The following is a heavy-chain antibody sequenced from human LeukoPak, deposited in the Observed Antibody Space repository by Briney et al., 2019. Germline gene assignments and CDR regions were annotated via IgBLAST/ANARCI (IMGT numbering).Heavy chain of an antibody. D-gene: IGHD4-23*01. CDR3: ARVPSYGGNSQVG. J-gene: IGHJ4*02. Sequence: ASVKVSCKASGYRFTGYYMHWVRQAPGQGLEWMGWINPNSGGTNYAQKFQGRVTMTRDTSISTAYMELSRPRSDDTAVYYCARVPSYGGNSQVGWGQGTLVTVSS. V-gene: IGHV1-2*02. CDR2: INPNSGGT. CDR1: GYRFTGYY.